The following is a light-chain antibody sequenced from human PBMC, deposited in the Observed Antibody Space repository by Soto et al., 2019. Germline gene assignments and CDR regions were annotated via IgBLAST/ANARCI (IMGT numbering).Light chain of an antibody. CDR3: SSYTSSSTLV. CDR1: SSDVGGYNY. CDR2: DVS. V-gene: IGLV2-14*01. J-gene: IGLJ2*01. Sequence: QSALTQPASVSGSPGQSITISCTGTSSDVGGYNYVSWYQQHPGKAPKLMIYDVSNRPSGVSNRFSGSKSGHTASLTISGIQDEDEADYYCSSYTSSSTLVFGGGTQLTVL.